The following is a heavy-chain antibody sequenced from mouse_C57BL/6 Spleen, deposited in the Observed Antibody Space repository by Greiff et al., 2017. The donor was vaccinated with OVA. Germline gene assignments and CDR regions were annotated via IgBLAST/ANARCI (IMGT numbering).Heavy chain of an antibody. V-gene: IGHV1-82*01. Sequence: QVQLQQSGPELVKPGASVKISCKASGYAFSSSWMNWVKQRPGKGLEWIGRIYPGDGDTNYNGKFKGKATLTADKSSSTAYMQLSSLTSEDSAVYFCASTTGVGGYFDVWGTGTTVTVSS. CDR3: ASTTGVGGYFDV. CDR1: GYAFSSSW. CDR2: IYPGDGDT. D-gene: IGHD1-1*01. J-gene: IGHJ1*03.